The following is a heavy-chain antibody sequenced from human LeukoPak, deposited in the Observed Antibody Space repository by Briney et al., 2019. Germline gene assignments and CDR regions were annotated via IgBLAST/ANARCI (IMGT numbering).Heavy chain of an antibody. V-gene: IGHV1-18*01. CDR1: GYTFTNYG. D-gene: IGHD2-2*01. CDR3: ARSYIVLVSAPRGAFDI. J-gene: IGHJ3*02. Sequence: ASVKVSCKASGYTFTNYGFSWVRQAPGQGLEWMGWISAYNGNTNYAQKLQGRVTMTTDTSTSTAYMELRSLRSDDTAVYYCARSYIVLVSAPRGAFDIWGQGTMVTVSS. CDR2: ISAYNGNT.